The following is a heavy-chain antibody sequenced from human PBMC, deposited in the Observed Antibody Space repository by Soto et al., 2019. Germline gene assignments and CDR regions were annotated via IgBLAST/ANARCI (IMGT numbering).Heavy chain of an antibody. CDR2: ISHDGGNK. D-gene: IGHD6-6*01. Sequence: QVQLVESGGGVVQPGRSLRLSCAASGFTFSSYAIHWVRQAPGKGLEWVAVISHDGGNKYYADSVKGRFTISRDNSKNTLYLQMNSLRAEDTALYYCARGRYSSSSYYGYWGQGTLVTVSS. J-gene: IGHJ4*02. CDR3: ARGRYSSSSYYGY. CDR1: GFTFSSYA. V-gene: IGHV3-30-3*01.